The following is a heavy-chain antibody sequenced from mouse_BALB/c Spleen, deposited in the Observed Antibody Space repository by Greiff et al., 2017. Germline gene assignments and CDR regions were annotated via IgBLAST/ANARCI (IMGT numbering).Heavy chain of an antibody. CDR3: ARDGDYLMDY. V-gene: IGHV1-55*01. CDR1: GYNFTSYW. J-gene: IGHJ4*01. D-gene: IGHD2-13*01. CDR2: IYPGSGST. Sequence: QVQLQQPGAELVKPGTSVKLSCKASGYNFTSYWINWVKLRPGQGLEWIGDIYPGSGSTNYNEKFKSKATLTVDTSSSTAYMQLSSLASEDSALYYCARDGDYLMDYWGQGTSVTVSS.